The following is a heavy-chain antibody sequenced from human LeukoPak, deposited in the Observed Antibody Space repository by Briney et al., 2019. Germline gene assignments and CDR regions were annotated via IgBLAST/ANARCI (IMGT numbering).Heavy chain of an antibody. J-gene: IGHJ3*02. CDR1: GFTASSNY. CDR2: IYSGDST. CDR3: ARALGDAFDI. V-gene: IGHV3-53*01. D-gene: IGHD3-16*01. Sequence: PGGSLRLSCAASGFTASSNYMSWVRQAPGKGLEWVSVIYSGDSTFYADSVKGRFTISRDNSKNTLYLQMNSLRAEDTAVYYCARALGDAFDIWGQGTLVTVSS.